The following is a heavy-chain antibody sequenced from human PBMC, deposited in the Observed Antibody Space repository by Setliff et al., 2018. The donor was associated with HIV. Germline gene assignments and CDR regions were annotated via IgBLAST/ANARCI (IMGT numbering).Heavy chain of an antibody. V-gene: IGHV4-34*01. CDR2: VYHSGSS. Sequence: PSETLSLTCAVYGGSFSGYSWSWIRQPPGKGPEWIGEVYHSGSSNYNPSLKSRVTISVDTSKKQFSLKLSSVTAADTAVYYCARRSGYAEDYWGQGTLVTVSS. J-gene: IGHJ4*02. CDR3: ARRSGYAEDY. CDR1: GGSFSGYS. D-gene: IGHD5-12*01.